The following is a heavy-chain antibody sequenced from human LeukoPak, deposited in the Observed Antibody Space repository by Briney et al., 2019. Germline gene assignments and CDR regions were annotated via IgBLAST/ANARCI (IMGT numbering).Heavy chain of an antibody. CDR1: GVSLSSAGY. Sequence: PSQTLSLTCTVSGVSLSSAGYWSWIRQYPGKGLEWIGYIYFSGRTYYNPSLKSRVTISVDTSKNHFSLKLSSVTAADTAVYYCARVPPDYGDYVRAFDIWGQGTKVTVSS. CDR2: IYFSGRT. V-gene: IGHV4-31*03. CDR3: ARVPPDYGDYVRAFDI. D-gene: IGHD4-17*01. J-gene: IGHJ3*02.